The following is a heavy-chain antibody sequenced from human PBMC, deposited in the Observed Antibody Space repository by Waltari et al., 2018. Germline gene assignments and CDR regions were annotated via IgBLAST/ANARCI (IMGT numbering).Heavy chain of an antibody. CDR2: IYYSGST. Sequence: QLQLQESGPGLVKPSETLSLTCTVSGGSISSSSYYWGWIRQPPGKGLEWIASIYYSGSTYYNPSLKSRVTISVDTSKNQFSLKLSSVTAADTAVYYCARPNDSSGYYDAFDIWGQGTMVTVSS. V-gene: IGHV4-39*01. J-gene: IGHJ3*02. CDR3: ARPNDSSGYYDAFDI. CDR1: GGSISSSSYY. D-gene: IGHD3-22*01.